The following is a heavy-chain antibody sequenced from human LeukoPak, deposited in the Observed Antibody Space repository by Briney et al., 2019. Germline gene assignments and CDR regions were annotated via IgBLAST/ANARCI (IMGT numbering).Heavy chain of an antibody. CDR3: AKIPAYSSFRFDC. CDR2: IYHSGDTTFT. J-gene: IGHJ4*02. CDR1: GDSITSSNW. V-gene: IGHV4/OR15-8*01. Sequence: SETLSLTCDVSGDSITSSNWWSWVRQPPGKGLEWIGEIYHSGDTTFTNFNPSLKSRVTISVDKSRNQFSLKVISRTAAVTPVYYCAKIPAYSSFRFDCWGQGTLVTVSS. D-gene: IGHD6-6*01.